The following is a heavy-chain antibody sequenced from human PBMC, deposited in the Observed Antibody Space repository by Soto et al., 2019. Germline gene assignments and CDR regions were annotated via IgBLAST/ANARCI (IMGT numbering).Heavy chain of an antibody. CDR1: GGTSSSYA. CDR2: IIPIFGTA. J-gene: IGHJ3*02. CDR3: AREIDDSSGYPAFDI. Sequence: SVKVSCKASGGTSSSYAISWVRQAPGQGLEWMGGIIPIFGTANYAQKFQGRVTITADKSTSTAYMELSSLRSEDTAVYYCAREIDDSSGYPAFDIWGQGTMVTVSS. V-gene: IGHV1-69*06. D-gene: IGHD3-22*01.